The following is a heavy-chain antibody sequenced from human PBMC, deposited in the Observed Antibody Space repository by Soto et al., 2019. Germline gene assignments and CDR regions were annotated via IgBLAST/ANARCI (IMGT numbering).Heavy chain of an antibody. J-gene: IGHJ4*02. CDR2: ISEDASDK. V-gene: IGHV3-30*18. Sequence: GGSLRLSCAASGFTFSSNVMHWVRQAPGKGLEWVAVISEDASDKKFADSVKGRFTISRDNSKSTLFLQMNSLRAEDTAVYFCAKGGRAWEYYFDYWGQGTLVTVSS. CDR3: AKGGRAWEYYFDY. CDR1: GFTFSSNV. D-gene: IGHD1-26*01.